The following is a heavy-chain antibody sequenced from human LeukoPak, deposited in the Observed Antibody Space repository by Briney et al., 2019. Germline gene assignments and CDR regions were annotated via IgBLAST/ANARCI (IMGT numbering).Heavy chain of an antibody. D-gene: IGHD6-6*01. J-gene: IGHJ4*02. CDR2: INHSGST. CDR3: ARAWYSSSSGSSLDY. CDR1: GGSFSGYY. V-gene: IGHV4-34*01. Sequence: NPSETLSLTCAVYGGSFSGYYWSWIRQPPGKGLEWIGEINHSGSTNCNPSLKSRVTISVDTSKNQFSLKLSSVTAADTAVYYCARAWYSSSSGSSLDYWGQGTLVTVSS.